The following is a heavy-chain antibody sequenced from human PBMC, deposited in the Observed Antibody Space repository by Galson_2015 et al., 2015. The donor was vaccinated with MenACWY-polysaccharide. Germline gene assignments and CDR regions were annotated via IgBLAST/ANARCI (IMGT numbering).Heavy chain of an antibody. CDR1: GFTFSIYV. CDR3: VKGGWAEK. Sequence: SLRLSCAASGFTFSIYVMTWVRQAPGKGLEWVSAISSGSDTAYYTDSVKGRFTISRDNSKDTVHLQMDSLRAEDTAVYYCVKGGWAEKWCQGALVTVAA. J-gene: IGHJ4*02. CDR2: ISSGSDTA. V-gene: IGHV3-23*01. D-gene: IGHD1-26*01.